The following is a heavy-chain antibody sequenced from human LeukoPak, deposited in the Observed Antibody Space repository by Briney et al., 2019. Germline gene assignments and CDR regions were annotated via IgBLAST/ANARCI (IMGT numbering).Heavy chain of an antibody. CDR1: GGSISTSNYY. V-gene: IGHV4-39*07. J-gene: IGHJ4*02. D-gene: IGHD5-24*01. CDR2: VPYSEST. CDR3: ARVGEMARTLTTYFDY. Sequence: PSETLSLTCTVSGGSISTSNYYWGWIRQPPGKGLEWIVSVPYSESTYYNPSLKSRVTMLTDTSKNQFSLELNSVTAADTAVYFCARVGEMARTLTTYFDYWGQGTLVTVSS.